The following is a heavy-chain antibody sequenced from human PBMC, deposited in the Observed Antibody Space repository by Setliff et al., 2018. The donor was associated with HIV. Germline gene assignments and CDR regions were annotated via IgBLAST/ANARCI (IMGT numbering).Heavy chain of an antibody. CDR1: GYFFINYY. V-gene: IGHV1-18*01. CDR3: ATMQFGDFDY. Sequence: ASVKVSCTTSGYFFINYYVTWVRQAPGQGLEWVGQISPYNGEVRYAQRFQGRITMTTHTSTTTAYMELRSLGSDDTAIYFCATMQFGDFDYWGQGTLVTVSS. D-gene: IGHD3-10*01. J-gene: IGHJ4*02. CDR2: ISPYNGEV.